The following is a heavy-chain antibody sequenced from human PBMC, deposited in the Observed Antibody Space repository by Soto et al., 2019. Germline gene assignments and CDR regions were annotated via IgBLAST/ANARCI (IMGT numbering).Heavy chain of an antibody. Sequence: QVQLVESAGGVVQPGRSLRLSCAASGFTFSTYGMHWVRQAPGKGLEWVAVISYDGSNKYYADSVKGRFTISRDNSKNTLYLQMSSLRAEDTAVYYCAKGFSYSVIDYWGQGTQVTVSS. CDR1: GFTFSTYG. CDR3: AKGFSYSVIDY. CDR2: ISYDGSNK. J-gene: IGHJ4*02. V-gene: IGHV3-30*18. D-gene: IGHD5-18*01.